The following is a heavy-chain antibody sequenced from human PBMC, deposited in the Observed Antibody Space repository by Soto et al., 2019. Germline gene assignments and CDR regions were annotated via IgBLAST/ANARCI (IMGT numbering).Heavy chain of an antibody. CDR2: IYYSGIT. J-gene: IGHJ5*02. V-gene: IGHV4-59*01. CDR3: ARERGGYDTPFDP. CDR1: GGSISSYY. Sequence: SETLSLTCTVSGGSISSYYWSWIRQPPGKGLEWIGYIYYSGITNYNPSLKSRVTISVDTSKNQFSLNLSSVTAADTAVYYCARERGGYDTPFDPWGQGTLVTVSS. D-gene: IGHD3-22*01.